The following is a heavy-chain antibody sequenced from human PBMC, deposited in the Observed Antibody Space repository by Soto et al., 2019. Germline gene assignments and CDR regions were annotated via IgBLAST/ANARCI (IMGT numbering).Heavy chain of an antibody. V-gene: IGHV4-34*01. CDR3: ARGADFWSGIPFDY. D-gene: IGHD3-3*01. CDR1: IGSFSGYY. J-gene: IGHJ4*02. CDR2: INHRAST. Sequence: SETLSLTCAVYIGSFSGYYWTLIRQPPGKGLEWIGEINHRASTKYNPALKSRVPISVDTSKNQISLKLSSVTAADTAVYYCARGADFWSGIPFDYWGRGALVTVSS.